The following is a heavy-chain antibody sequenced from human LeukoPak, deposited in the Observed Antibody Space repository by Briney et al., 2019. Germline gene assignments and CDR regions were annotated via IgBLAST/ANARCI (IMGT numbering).Heavy chain of an antibody. CDR1: GFTFSSFA. V-gene: IGHV3-64D*06. Sequence: PGGSLRLSCSASGFTFSSFAMHWVRQPPGKGLEYISAITTNGGSTYYVDSVRGRFTISRDNSKNTVYLQLSSLRAEDTAVYYCVKVAAAGIGAFDIWGQGTMVTVSS. D-gene: IGHD6-13*01. CDR3: VKVAAAGIGAFDI. J-gene: IGHJ3*02. CDR2: ITTNGGST.